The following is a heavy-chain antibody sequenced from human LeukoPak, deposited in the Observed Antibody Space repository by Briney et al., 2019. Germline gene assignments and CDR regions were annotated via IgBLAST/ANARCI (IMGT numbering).Heavy chain of an antibody. V-gene: IGHV3-23*01. Sequence: GGSLRLSCAASGFTFSSFTMTWLRQAPGKGLEWVSTIGGSGASTYYAGSVKGRFTISRDNSKNTLSLQMNSLRAEDSAIYYCAKNYYGSGTMGGYWGQGTLVTVSS. J-gene: IGHJ4*02. CDR1: GFTFSSFT. CDR2: IGGSGAST. D-gene: IGHD3-10*01. CDR3: AKNYYGSGTMGGY.